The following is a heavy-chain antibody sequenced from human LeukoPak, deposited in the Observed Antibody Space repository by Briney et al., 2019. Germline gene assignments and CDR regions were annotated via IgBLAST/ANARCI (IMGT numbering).Heavy chain of an antibody. CDR1: GFRFSSYS. D-gene: IGHD5-18*01. CDR3: ATYRQVLLPFES. J-gene: IGHJ4*02. CDR2: IKEDGSEK. Sequence: GGSLRLSCAASGFRFSSYSMTWVRRAPGKGLEWVANIKEDGSEKYYVDSVKGRFTISRDNSKSTLSLQMNSLRAEDTAIYYCATYRQVLLPFESWGQGTLVTVSS. V-gene: IGHV3-7*03.